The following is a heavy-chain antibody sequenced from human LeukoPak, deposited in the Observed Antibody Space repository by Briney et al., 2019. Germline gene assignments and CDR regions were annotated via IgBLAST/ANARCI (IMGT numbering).Heavy chain of an antibody. CDR3: ARSPPRYCSSTSCYGIWFDP. CDR2: ISSSSSYT. J-gene: IGHJ5*02. Sequence: KPGGSLRLSCAASGFTFSDYYMSWIRQAPGKGLEWVSYISSSSSYTNYADSVKGRFTVSRDNAKNSLYLQMNSLRAEDTAVYYCARSPPRYCSSTSCYGIWFDPWGQGTLVTVSS. D-gene: IGHD2-2*01. CDR1: GFTFSDYY. V-gene: IGHV3-11*06.